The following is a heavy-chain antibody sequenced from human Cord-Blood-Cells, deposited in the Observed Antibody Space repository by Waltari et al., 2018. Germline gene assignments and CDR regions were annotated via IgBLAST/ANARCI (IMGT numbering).Heavy chain of an antibody. CDR1: GYTFTSYD. Sequence: QVQLVQSGAEVKKPGASVKVSCKASGYTFTSYDINWVRQATGPGLEWMGWMNPNSGNTGYAQKFQGRVTITRNTSISTAYMELSSLRSEDTAVYYCARGIAAAGTSLYWYFDLWGRGTLVTVSS. D-gene: IGHD6-13*01. V-gene: IGHV1-8*03. J-gene: IGHJ2*01. CDR2: MNPNSGNT. CDR3: ARGIAAAGTSLYWYFDL.